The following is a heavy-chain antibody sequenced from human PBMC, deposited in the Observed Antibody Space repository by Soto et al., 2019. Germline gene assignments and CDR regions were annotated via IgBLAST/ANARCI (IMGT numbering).Heavy chain of an antibody. CDR1: GFTVSSNY. Sequence: GGSLRLSCAASGFTVSSNYMSWVRQAPGKGLEWVSVIYSGGSTYYADSVKGRFTISRDNSKNTLYLQMNSLRAEDTAVYYCARVGPYNWNDGGYFDYWGQGTLVTVSS. V-gene: IGHV3-66*01. CDR2: IYSGGST. CDR3: ARVGPYNWNDGGYFDY. J-gene: IGHJ4*02. D-gene: IGHD1-20*01.